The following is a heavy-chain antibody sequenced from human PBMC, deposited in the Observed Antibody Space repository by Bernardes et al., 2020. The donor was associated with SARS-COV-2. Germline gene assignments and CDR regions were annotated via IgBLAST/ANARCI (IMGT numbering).Heavy chain of an antibody. Sequence: SETLSLTCAVYGGSFSGYYWSWIRQPPGKGLEWIGEINHSGSTNYNPSLKSRVTISVDTSKNQFSLKLSSVTAADTAVYYCARRPPLLWLPFDYWGQGTLVTVSS. CDR3: ARRPPLLWLPFDY. D-gene: IGHD3-10*01. J-gene: IGHJ4*02. CDR1: GGSFSGYY. V-gene: IGHV4-34*01. CDR2: INHSGST.